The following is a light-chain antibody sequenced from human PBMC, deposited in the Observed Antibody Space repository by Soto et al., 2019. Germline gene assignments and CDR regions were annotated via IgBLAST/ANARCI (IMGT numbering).Light chain of an antibody. CDR2: KVS. V-gene: IGKV2-30*01. J-gene: IGKJ5*01. CDR3: QQYDNLPLN. CDR1: QSLVYSDGNAY. Sequence: DVVMTQSPLSLPVTLGQPASISCRSSQSLVYSDGNAYLIWFHQRPGQSPRRLIFKVSNRDSGVPDRFSGSGSGTDFTFTISSLQPEDIATYYCQQYDNLPLNFGQGTRLEIK.